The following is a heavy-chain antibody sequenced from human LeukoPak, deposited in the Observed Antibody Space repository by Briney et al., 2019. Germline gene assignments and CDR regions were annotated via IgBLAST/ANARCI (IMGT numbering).Heavy chain of an antibody. Sequence: GGTLRLSCAASGFTFSSYAMSWVRQAPGKGLEWVSTISGGDGSTYYAVSVKGRFTISRDNSKNTVYLQMNSLRAEDTAVYYCAKNGLNRFDYWGQGTLVTVSS. CDR3: AKNGLNRFDY. CDR1: GFTFSSYA. D-gene: IGHD2-8*01. J-gene: IGHJ4*02. V-gene: IGHV3-23*01. CDR2: ISGGDGST.